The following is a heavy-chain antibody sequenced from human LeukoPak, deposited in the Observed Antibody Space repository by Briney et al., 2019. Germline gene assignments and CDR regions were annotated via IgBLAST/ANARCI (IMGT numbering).Heavy chain of an antibody. Sequence: GGSLRLSCAASGFSFTSYGINWVRQAPGKGLEWVSYISRSGSTIYYADSVKGRFTISRDNAKNSLYLQMNSLRAEDTAIYYCARALGYRFDYWGQGTLVTVSS. J-gene: IGHJ4*02. V-gene: IGHV3-48*03. CDR3: ARALGYRFDY. CDR2: ISRSGSTI. D-gene: IGHD6-13*01. CDR1: GFSFTSYG.